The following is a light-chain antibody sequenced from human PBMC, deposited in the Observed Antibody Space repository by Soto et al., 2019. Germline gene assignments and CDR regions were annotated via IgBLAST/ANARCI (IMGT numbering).Light chain of an antibody. V-gene: IGKV3-15*01. J-gene: IGKJ4*01. Sequence: GVTQKRAEVRVVGKESATRWCRASQSVSSKLAWYQQKPGQAPRLLIYDASTRATGIPARFSVSGSGTESTLALGCRQSEDPAVHSCQQPNHRPRTFAGGTKVDIK. CDR2: DAS. CDR1: QSVSSK. CDR3: QQPNHRPRT.